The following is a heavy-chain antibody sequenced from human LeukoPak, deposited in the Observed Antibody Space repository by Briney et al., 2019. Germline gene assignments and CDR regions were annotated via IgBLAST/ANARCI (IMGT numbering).Heavy chain of an antibody. D-gene: IGHD3-3*01. CDR1: GFTFSSYS. CDR3: ARAHYDFWSREDAFDI. CDR2: ISSSSSYI. V-gene: IGHV3-21*01. J-gene: IGHJ3*02. Sequence: GGSLRLSCAASGFTFSSYSMNWVRQAPGKGLEWVSSISSSSSYIYYADSVKGRFTISRDNAKNSLYLQMNSLRAEDTAVYYCARAHYDFWSREDAFDIWGQGTMVTVSS.